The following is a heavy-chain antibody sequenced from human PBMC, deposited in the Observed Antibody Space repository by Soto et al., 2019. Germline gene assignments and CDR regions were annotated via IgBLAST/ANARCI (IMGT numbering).Heavy chain of an antibody. D-gene: IGHD6-6*01. CDR2: IYYSGST. Sequence: QVQLQESGPGLVKPSQTLSLTCTVSGGSISSGDYYWSWIRQPPGKGLEWIGYIYYSGSTYYNPSHTSQVTISLDTSKNQFSLQLSSVTAADTAGYYCARVGSSIAVRPLDYWGQGTLVTVSS. CDR1: GGSISSGDYY. CDR3: ARVGSSIAVRPLDY. V-gene: IGHV4-30-4*01. J-gene: IGHJ4*02.